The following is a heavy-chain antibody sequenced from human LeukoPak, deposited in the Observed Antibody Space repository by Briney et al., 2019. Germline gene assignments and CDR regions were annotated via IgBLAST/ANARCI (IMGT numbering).Heavy chain of an antibody. V-gene: IGHV4-59*01. D-gene: IGHD5/OR15-5a*01. J-gene: IGHJ6*02. CDR1: GGSIGSYH. CDR2: VHYTWNT. CDR3: ARVASKGGMDV. Sequence: SETLSLTCSVSGGSIGSYHWSWIRRPPGKGLEWIGHVHYTWNTKYNPSLTGRVSISLDRSKNQFSLSLSSLTAADTAVYYCARVASKGGMDVWGQGTTVIVSS.